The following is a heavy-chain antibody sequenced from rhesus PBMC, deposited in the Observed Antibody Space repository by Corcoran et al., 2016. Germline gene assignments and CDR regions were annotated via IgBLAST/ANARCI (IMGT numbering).Heavy chain of an antibody. J-gene: IGHJ4*01. Sequence: QVQLQESGPGVVKPSETLSLTCAVSGGSLSDSYRWSWIRQPPGKGLEWIVYIYGSSTSTNYNPSLKSRVTISKDTSKIQFSLKLSSVTAADTAVYYCARRSWNNVDYWGQGVLVTVSS. CDR3: ARRSWNNVDY. V-gene: IGHV4S10*01. CDR2: IYGSSTST. D-gene: IGHD1-20*01. CDR1: GGSLSDSYR.